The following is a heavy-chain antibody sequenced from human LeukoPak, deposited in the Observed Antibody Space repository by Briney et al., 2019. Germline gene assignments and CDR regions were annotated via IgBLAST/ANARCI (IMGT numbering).Heavy chain of an antibody. CDR3: AKGRGIVVVPAASPDY. Sequence: GGSLRLSCAASGFTFSSYAMSWVRQAPGKGLEWVSAISGSGGSTYYADSVKGRFTISRDNSKNTLYLQMNSLRAEDTAVYYCAKGRGIVVVPAASPDYWGQGTLVTVSS. V-gene: IGHV3-23*01. D-gene: IGHD2-2*01. J-gene: IGHJ4*02. CDR2: ISGSGGST. CDR1: GFTFSSYA.